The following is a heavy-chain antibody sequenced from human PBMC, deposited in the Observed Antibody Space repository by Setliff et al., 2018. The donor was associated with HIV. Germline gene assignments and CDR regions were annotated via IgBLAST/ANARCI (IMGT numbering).Heavy chain of an antibody. CDR3: ARVSFWAFDI. CDR2: IYHSGST. J-gene: IGHJ3*02. V-gene: IGHV4-30-2*01. Sequence: SQTLSLTCAVSGGSISSGGYSWSCIRQPPGKGLEWIGYIYHSGSTYYNPSLKSRVTISVDRSTNQFSLGLSSVTAADTAVYYCARVSFWAFDIWGQGSMVTVSS. D-gene: IGHD3-3*01. CDR1: GGSISSGGYS.